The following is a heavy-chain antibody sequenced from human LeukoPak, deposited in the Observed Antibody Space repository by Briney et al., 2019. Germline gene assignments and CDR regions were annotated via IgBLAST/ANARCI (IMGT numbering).Heavy chain of an antibody. CDR1: GGSFSGYY. D-gene: IGHD2-2*01. CDR3: ARGYCSSTSCYGGD. J-gene: IGHJ4*02. V-gene: IGHV4-34*01. CDR2: INHSGSA. Sequence: SETLSLTCAVYGGSFSGYYWSWIRQPPGKGLEWIGEINHSGSANYNPSLKSRVTISVDTSKNQFSLKLSSVTAADTAVYYCARGYCSSTSCYGGDWGQGTLVTVSS.